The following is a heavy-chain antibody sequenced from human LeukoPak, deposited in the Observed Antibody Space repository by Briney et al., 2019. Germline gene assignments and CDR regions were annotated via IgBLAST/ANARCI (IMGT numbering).Heavy chain of an antibody. D-gene: IGHD6-19*01. CDR1: GVTISRSRNY. V-gene: IGHV4-39*01. CDR2: IYYTGSN. CDR3: ARCEPEDSSAWPDY. J-gene: IGHJ4*02. Sequence: AETLTLSCTASGVTISRSRNYWGRIAQPPGKGLEWNGRIYYTGSNYCHPSLKSRVTISIDTSKNPFYLRLNSVTAEDTAVYYCARCEPEDSSAWPDYWGQGTLVTVSS.